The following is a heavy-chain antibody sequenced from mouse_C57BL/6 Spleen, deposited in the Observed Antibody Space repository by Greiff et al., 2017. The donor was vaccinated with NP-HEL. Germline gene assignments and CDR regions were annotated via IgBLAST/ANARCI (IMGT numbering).Heavy chain of an antibody. J-gene: IGHJ2*01. V-gene: IGHV1-55*01. CDR1: GYTFTSYW. CDR2: IYPGSGST. Sequence: QDQLQQPGAELVKPGASVKMSCKASGYTFTSYWITWVKQRPGQGLEWIGDIYPGSGSTNYNEKFKSKATLTVDTSSSTAYMQLSSLTSEDSAVYYCAREGGDYEYFDYWGQGTTLTVSS. CDR3: AREGGDYEYFDY. D-gene: IGHD2-3*01.